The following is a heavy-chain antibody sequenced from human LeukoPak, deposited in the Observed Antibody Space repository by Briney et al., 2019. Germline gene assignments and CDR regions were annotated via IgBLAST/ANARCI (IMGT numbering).Heavy chain of an antibody. D-gene: IGHD3-10*01. J-gene: IGHJ4*02. CDR2: IYHSGST. CDR1: GYSISSGYY. CDR3: ARIRITMVRGYY. Sequence: PSETLSLTCTVSGYSISSGYYWGWIRQPPGKGLEWIGSIYHSGSTYYNPSLKSRVTISVDTSKNQFSLKLSSVTAADTAVYYCARIRITMVRGYYWGQGTLVTVSS. V-gene: IGHV4-38-2*02.